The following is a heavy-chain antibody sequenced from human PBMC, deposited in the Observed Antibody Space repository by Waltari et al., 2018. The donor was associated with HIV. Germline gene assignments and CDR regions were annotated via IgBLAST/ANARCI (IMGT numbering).Heavy chain of an antibody. CDR2: MNPNSGNT. Sequence: QVQLVQTGAEVKKPGASVKVSSKASGYPFSRHYINWVRQATGQGLEWMGWMNPNSGNTGYAQKFQGRVSMTRNTSISTAYMEMSSLRSEDTAVYYCARGIEVAGTEFQHWGQGTLVTVSS. CDR1: GYPFSRHY. J-gene: IGHJ1*01. V-gene: IGHV1-8*01. CDR3: ARGIEVAGTEFQH. D-gene: IGHD6-19*01.